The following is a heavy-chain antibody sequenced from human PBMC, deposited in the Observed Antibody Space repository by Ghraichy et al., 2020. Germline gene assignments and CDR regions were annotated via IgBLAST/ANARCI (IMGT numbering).Heavy chain of an antibody. CDR2: IYYSGST. Sequence: SQTLSLTCTVSGGSISSYYWSWIRQPPGKGLEWIGYIYYSGSTNYNPSLKSRVTISVDTSKNQFSLKLSSVTAADTAVYYCARAVSSWDAIDYWGQGTLVTVSS. D-gene: IGHD5/OR15-5a*01. CDR1: GGSISSYY. V-gene: IGHV4-59*01. CDR3: ARAVSSWDAIDY. J-gene: IGHJ4*02.